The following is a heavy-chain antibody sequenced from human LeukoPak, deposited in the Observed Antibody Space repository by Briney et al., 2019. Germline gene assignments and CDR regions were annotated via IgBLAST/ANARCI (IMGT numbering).Heavy chain of an antibody. CDR1: GYSFTVYY. CDR3: ARDRSPSVDP. D-gene: IGHD6-13*01. V-gene: IGHV1-2*02. CDR2: INPNSSGT. Sequence: ASVKVSCTASGYSFTVYYMHWVRQAHGQGLEWMGWINPNSSGTNYAQKFPGRVTMTRDTSISTAYMELSRMRSDGTAVYYCARDRSPSVDPWGQGTLVTVSS. J-gene: IGHJ5*02.